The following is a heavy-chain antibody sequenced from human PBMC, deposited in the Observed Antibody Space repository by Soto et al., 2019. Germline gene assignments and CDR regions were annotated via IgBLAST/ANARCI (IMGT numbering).Heavy chain of an antibody. CDR2: IYSGGST. CDR1: GFTVSSNY. CDR3: ARASGEYCSSTSCYPDY. V-gene: IGHV3-53*04. Sequence: EVQLVESGGGLVQPGGSLRLSCAASGFTVSSNYMSWVRQAPGKGLEWVSVIYSGGSTYYADSVKGRFTISRHNSKNTLYLQMNSVRAEDTAVYYCARASGEYCSSTSCYPDYWGQGTLVTVSS. J-gene: IGHJ4*02. D-gene: IGHD2-2*01.